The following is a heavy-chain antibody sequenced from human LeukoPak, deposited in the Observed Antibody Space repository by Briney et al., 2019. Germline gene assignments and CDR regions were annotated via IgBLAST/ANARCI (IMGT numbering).Heavy chain of an antibody. J-gene: IGHJ3*02. CDR2: IYYKGST. D-gene: IGHD3-10*01. Sequence: SQTLSLTCTVSGGSISSNRYYWSWIRQNPGKDLEWIGYIYYKGSTYYNPSLKSRVAISVDTSKNQFSLKLSSVTAADTAVYYCARVPGVTVVRGIIKSFDIWGQGTMVTVSS. CDR1: GGSISSNRYY. V-gene: IGHV4-31*03. CDR3: ARVPGVTVVRGIIKSFDI.